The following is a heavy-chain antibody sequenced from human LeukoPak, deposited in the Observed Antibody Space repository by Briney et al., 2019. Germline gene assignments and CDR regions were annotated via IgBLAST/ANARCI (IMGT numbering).Heavy chain of an antibody. CDR1: GFTFSSYW. CDR2: INSYGSST. V-gene: IGHV3-74*01. D-gene: IGHD3-22*01. J-gene: IGHJ5*02. Sequence: GGSLRLSCAASGFTFSSYWMHWVRQAPGKGLVWVSRINSYGSSTSYADSVKGRFTISRDNAKNTLYLQMNSLRAEDTAVYYCARTPEDYYDSSGYPPGGFDPWGQGTLVTVSS. CDR3: ARTPEDYYDSSGYPPGGFDP.